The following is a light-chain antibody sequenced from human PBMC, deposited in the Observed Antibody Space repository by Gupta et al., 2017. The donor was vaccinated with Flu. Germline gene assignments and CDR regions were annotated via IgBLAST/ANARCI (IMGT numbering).Light chain of an antibody. CDR1: QSLSSW. J-gene: IGKJ4*01. V-gene: IGKV1-5*03. CDR2: KAS. Sequence: GDRVTITCRASQSLSSWLAWYQQKPGEAPNLLIYKASNLESGVPSRFSGSGSGTEFTLTISSLQPDDFATYYCQQYDSYSLTFGGGTKVEI. CDR3: QQYDSYSLT.